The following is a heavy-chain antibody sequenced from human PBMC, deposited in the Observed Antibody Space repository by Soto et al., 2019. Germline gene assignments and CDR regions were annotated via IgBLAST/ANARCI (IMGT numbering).Heavy chain of an antibody. D-gene: IGHD3-22*01. J-gene: IGHJ5*02. CDR2: IDWDDDK. V-gene: IGHV2-70*01. CDR3: ARYYYDSSGYGVRFDP. CDR1: GFSLSTSGMC. Sequence: SGPTLVNPTQTLTLTCTFSGFSLSTSGMCVSWIRQPPGKALEWLALIDWDDDKYYSTSLKTRLTISKGTSKNQVVLTMTNMDPVDTATYYCARYYYDSSGYGVRFDPWGQGTLVTVSS.